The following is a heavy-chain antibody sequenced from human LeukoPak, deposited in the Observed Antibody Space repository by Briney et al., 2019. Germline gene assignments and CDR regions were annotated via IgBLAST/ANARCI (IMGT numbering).Heavy chain of an antibody. V-gene: IGHV3-23*01. CDR3: AKVVPAAIHWFDP. CDR2: ISGSGGST. Sequence: TGGSLTLSCAASGFTFSSYAMSWVRQAPGKGLEWFLAISGSGGSTYYVDSVKGRFTNSRDNSKNTLYLQMNSLRAEDTAVYYCAKVVPAAIHWFDPWGQGTLVTVSS. CDR1: GFTFSSYA. D-gene: IGHD2-2*01. J-gene: IGHJ5*02.